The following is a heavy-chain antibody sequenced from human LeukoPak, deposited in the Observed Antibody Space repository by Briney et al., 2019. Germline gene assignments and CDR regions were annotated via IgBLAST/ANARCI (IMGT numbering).Heavy chain of an antibody. CDR2: ISSSGSTI. CDR1: GFTFSSYE. J-gene: IGHJ3*02. CDR3: AKEVTPDRSGFDAFDI. V-gene: IGHV3-48*03. D-gene: IGHD3-22*01. Sequence: GGSLRLSCAASGFTFSSYEMDWVRQAPGKGLEWVSYISSSGSTIYYADSVKGRFTISRYNAKYSLYLQMNSLRVEDTAVYYCAKEVTPDRSGFDAFDIWGQGTMVTVSS.